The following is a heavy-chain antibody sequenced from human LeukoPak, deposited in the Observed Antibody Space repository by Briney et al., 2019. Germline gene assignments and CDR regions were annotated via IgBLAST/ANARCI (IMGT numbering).Heavy chain of an antibody. Sequence: PSQTLSLTCAVYGGSISIGGYSWSWIRQPPGKGLEWIGYIYHSGSTYYNPSLNSRVTFSLDRSKNQFSLKLTSVTAADTAVYYCARGRGYSNYVSVGWFDPWGQGTLVTVSS. CDR2: IYHSGST. V-gene: IGHV4-30-2*01. CDR1: GGSISIGGYS. J-gene: IGHJ5*02. D-gene: IGHD4-11*01. CDR3: ARGRGYSNYVSVGWFDP.